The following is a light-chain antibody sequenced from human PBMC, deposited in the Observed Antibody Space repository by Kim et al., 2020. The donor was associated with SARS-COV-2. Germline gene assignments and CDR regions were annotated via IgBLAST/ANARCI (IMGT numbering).Light chain of an antibody. Sequence: GQRVTISCSGSSSNIGSNTVNWYQQLPGTAPKLLIYTNNQRPAGGPDRFPGSKSGTSASLAISGLQSEDEADDYCAAWDDSLDGPVFGGGTQLTVL. J-gene: IGLJ3*02. V-gene: IGLV1-44*01. CDR1: SSNIGSNT. CDR2: TNN. CDR3: AAWDDSLDGPV.